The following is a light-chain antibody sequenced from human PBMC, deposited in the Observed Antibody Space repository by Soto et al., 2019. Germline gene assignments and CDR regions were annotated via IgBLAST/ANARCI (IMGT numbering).Light chain of an antibody. CDR3: SSDVGSVI. J-gene: IGLJ2*01. Sequence: QSVLTQPASVSGSPGQSITISCTRTSSDVGNYNLVSWYQQHPGKAPKLMIYEGSKRPSGVSNRFSASKSGNTASLTISGLQAEDEADYYCSSDVGSVIFGGGTKLTVL. CDR1: SSDVGNYNL. CDR2: EGS. V-gene: IGLV2-23*01.